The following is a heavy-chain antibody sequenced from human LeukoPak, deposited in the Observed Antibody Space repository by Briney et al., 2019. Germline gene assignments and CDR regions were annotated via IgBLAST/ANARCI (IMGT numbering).Heavy chain of an antibody. V-gene: IGHV1-8*01. Sequence: ASVKVSCKASGYTFTSYDINWVRQATGQGLEWMGWMNPNSGNTGYAQKFQGRVTMTRNTSISTAYMELSSLRSDDTAVYYCARYRMITFGGVTLDAFDIWGQGTMVTVSS. CDR3: ARYRMITFGGVTLDAFDI. D-gene: IGHD3-16*01. CDR1: GYTFTSYD. CDR2: MNPNSGNT. J-gene: IGHJ3*02.